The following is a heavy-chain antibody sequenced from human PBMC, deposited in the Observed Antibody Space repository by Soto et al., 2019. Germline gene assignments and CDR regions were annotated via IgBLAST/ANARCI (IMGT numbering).Heavy chain of an antibody. D-gene: IGHD2-8*01. J-gene: IGHJ4*02. CDR2: IYYSGTT. Sequence: SETLSLTCTVSAVSITSSSSNHWGWIRQPPGKGLEWFGSIYYSGTTYYNPSLKSRVTISMGTSKKQFTLKLSSVTAADKAGYYCARRFDNGGADYWGQGTLVTVSS. CDR3: ARRFDNGGADY. CDR1: AVSITSSSSNH. V-gene: IGHV4-39*01.